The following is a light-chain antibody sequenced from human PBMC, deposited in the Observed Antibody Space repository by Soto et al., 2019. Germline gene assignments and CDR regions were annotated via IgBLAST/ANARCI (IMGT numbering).Light chain of an antibody. CDR3: SSYTSSSTLVV. J-gene: IGLJ2*01. V-gene: IGLV2-14*01. CDR1: SSDVGGYNY. Sequence: QSALTQPASVSGSPGQSITISCTGTSSDVGGYNYVSWYQQHPGKAPKLMIYEVSNRPSGVSNRFSGSKSGNTASLTISGIQAEDEADYYCSSYTSSSTLVVFGGGTKLTAL. CDR2: EVS.